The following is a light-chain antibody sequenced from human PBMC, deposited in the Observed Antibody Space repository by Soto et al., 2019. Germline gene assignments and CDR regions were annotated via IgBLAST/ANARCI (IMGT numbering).Light chain of an antibody. V-gene: IGLV2-23*02. CDR3: CSYAGHESQIYV. CDR1: SSDVGTYDL. J-gene: IGLJ1*01. CDR2: EVA. Sequence: QSALTQPASVSGSPGQSITISCTGTSSDVGTYDLVSWFQQRPGKPPQLMIYEVAQRPSGVSNRFSGSKSGNTASLTISGLQAEDEADYYCCSYAGHESQIYVFGTGTKLTVL.